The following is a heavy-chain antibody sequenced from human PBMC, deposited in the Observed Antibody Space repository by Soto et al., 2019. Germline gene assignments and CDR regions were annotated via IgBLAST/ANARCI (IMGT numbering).Heavy chain of an antibody. V-gene: IGHV1-46*01. D-gene: IGHD2-15*01. CDR2: INPSGGST. CDR1: GYTFTSYY. CDR3: ARLADATGDIVVVVAATAYYFDY. Sequence: GASVKVSCKASGYTFTSYYMHWVRQAPGQGLEWMGIINPSGGSTSYAQKFQGRVTMTRDTSTSTVYMELSSLRSEDTAVYYCARLADATGDIVVVVAATAYYFDYWGQGTLVTVSS. J-gene: IGHJ4*02.